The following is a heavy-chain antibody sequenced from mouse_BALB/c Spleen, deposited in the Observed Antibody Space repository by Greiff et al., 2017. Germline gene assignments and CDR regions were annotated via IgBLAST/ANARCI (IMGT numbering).Heavy chain of an antibody. V-gene: IGHV1S81*02. CDR1: GYTFSSYY. CDR2: INPSNGGT. J-gene: IGHJ4*01. Sequence: VQLQQSGAELVKPGASVKLSCKASGYTFSSYYMYWVKQRPGQGLEWIGEINPSNGGTNFNEKFKSKATLTVDKSSSTAYMQLSSLTSEDSAVYYCTRSAKNYAMDYWGQGTSVTVSS. CDR3: TRSAKNYAMDY.